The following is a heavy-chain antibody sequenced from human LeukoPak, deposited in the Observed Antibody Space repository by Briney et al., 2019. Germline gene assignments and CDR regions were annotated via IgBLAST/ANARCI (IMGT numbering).Heavy chain of an antibody. J-gene: IGHJ5*02. CDR2: IYYSGST. CDR1: GGSISSSSYY. D-gene: IGHD6-6*01. CDR3: AIEPSSIRTLTDWFDP. V-gene: IGHV4-39*01. Sequence: PSETLSLTCTVSGGSISSSSYYWGWIRQPPGKGLEWIGNIYYSGSTYYNPSLKSRVTISVDTSKNQFSLKLSSVTAADTAVYYCAIEPSSIRTLTDWFDPWAREPWSPSPQ.